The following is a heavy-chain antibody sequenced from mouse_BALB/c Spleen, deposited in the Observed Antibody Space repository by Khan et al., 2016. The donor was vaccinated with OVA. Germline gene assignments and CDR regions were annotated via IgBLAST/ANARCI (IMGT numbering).Heavy chain of an antibody. CDR1: GFSLTGYG. D-gene: IGHD2-10*01. V-gene: IGHV2-6-7*01. CDR2: IWGDGST. Sequence: QVQLKESGPGLVEPSQSLSITCTVSGFSLTGYGVNWVRQPPGKGLEWLGMIWGDGSTDYNSALKSRLSICKDNSKSQVFLKMNSLQTDDTARYYCARAYYANYREAMDYWGQGTSVTVSS. CDR3: ARAYYANYREAMDY. J-gene: IGHJ4*01.